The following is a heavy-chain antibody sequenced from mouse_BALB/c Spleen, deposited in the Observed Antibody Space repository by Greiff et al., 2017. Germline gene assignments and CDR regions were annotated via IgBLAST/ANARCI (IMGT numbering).Heavy chain of an antibody. D-gene: IGHD1-1*01. CDR2: IDPSDSET. CDR3: ATTVVAYYYAMDY. CDR1: GYSFTSYW. V-gene: IGHV1S126*01. J-gene: IGHJ4*01. Sequence: QVQLKQSGPQLVRPGASVKISCKASGYSFTSYWMHWVKQRPGQGLEWIGMIDPSDSETRLNQKFKDKATLTVDKSSSTAYMQLSSPTSEDSAVYYCATTVVAYYYAMDYWGQGTSVTVSS.